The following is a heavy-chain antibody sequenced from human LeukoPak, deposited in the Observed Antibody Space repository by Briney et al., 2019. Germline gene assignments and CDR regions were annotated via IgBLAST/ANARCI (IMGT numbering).Heavy chain of an antibody. V-gene: IGHV3-7*01. Sequence: GGSLRLSCAASGFTFSDFWMGWVRQAPGKGLEWVANINQDESENYYVDSVKVRFTISRDNAKNSLYLQMNSLRAEDTAVYYCTKGRSNHYWGQGTLVTVST. D-gene: IGHD3-10*01. CDR1: GFTFSDFW. J-gene: IGHJ4*02. CDR3: TKGRSNHY. CDR2: INQDESEN.